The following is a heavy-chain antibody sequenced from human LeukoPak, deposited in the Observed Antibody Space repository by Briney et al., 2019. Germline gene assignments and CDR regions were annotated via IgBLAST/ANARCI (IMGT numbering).Heavy chain of an antibody. J-gene: IGHJ4*02. CDR1: GGSISSSSYY. CDR3: ARHFRQVGRSSSYFDY. Sequence: SETLSLTCTVSGGSISSSSYYWGWIRQPPGKGLEWIESIYYSGSTYYNPPLKRRVTISVDTSKKQFSLKLTSVTAADTAVYYCARHFRQVGRSSSYFDYWGQGTQVTVSS. D-gene: IGHD1-26*01. CDR2: IYYSGST. V-gene: IGHV4-39*01.